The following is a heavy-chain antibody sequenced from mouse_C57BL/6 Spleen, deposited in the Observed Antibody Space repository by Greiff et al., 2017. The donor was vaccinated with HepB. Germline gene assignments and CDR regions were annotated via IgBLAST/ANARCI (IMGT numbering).Heavy chain of an antibody. CDR2: IYPSDSET. V-gene: IGHV1-61*01. CDR1: GYTFTSYW. D-gene: IGHD2-3*01. Sequence: QVQLQQPGAELVRPGSSVKLSCKASGYTFTSYWMDWVKQRPGQGLEWIGNIYPSDSETHYNQKFKDKATLTVDKSSSTAYMQLSSLTSEDSAVYYCARLGIYDGYPWFAYWGQGTLVTVSA. J-gene: IGHJ3*01. CDR3: ARLGIYDGYPWFAY.